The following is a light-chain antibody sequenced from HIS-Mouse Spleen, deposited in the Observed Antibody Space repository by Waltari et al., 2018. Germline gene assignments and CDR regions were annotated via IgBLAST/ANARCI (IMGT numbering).Light chain of an antibody. V-gene: IGLV1-51*01. CDR1: SSNIGNNY. CDR2: DKK. CDR3: GTWDSSLSAGV. Sequence: QSVLTQPPSVSAAPGQKVTISCSGSSSNIGNNYVSWYQQLPGTAPKRLIYDKKKRPSGIPDRVAGSKSGTSATLGITGLQTGDEADYYCGTWDSSLSAGVFGGGTKLTVL. J-gene: IGLJ3*02.